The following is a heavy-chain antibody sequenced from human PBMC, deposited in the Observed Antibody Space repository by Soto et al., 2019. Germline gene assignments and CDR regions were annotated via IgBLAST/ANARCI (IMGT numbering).Heavy chain of an antibody. Sequence: QVQLVQSGAEVKKPGASVKVSCKASGYTFTSYGISWVRQAPGQGPEWMGWISAYNGNTNYAQKLEGRVTMTTDTSTSTAYVELRSLRSDDTAVYYCARCGGDGQYYYYYYMDVWGKGTTVTVSS. D-gene: IGHD2-21*01. V-gene: IGHV1-18*01. CDR1: GYTFTSYG. CDR3: ARCGGDGQYYYYYYMDV. CDR2: ISAYNGNT. J-gene: IGHJ6*03.